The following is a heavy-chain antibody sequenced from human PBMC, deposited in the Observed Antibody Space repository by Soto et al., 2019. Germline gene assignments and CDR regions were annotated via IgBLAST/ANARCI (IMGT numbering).Heavy chain of an antibody. CDR2: INPNSGGT. Sequence: GASVKVSCKASGYTFTGYYMHWVRQAPGQRLEWMGWINPNSGGTNYAQKFQGWVTMTRDTSISTAYMELSRLRSDDTAVYYCARGYCSGGSCYSWDTYYFDYWGQGTLVTVSS. V-gene: IGHV1-2*04. CDR3: ARGYCSGGSCYSWDTYYFDY. D-gene: IGHD2-15*01. CDR1: GYTFTGYY. J-gene: IGHJ4*02.